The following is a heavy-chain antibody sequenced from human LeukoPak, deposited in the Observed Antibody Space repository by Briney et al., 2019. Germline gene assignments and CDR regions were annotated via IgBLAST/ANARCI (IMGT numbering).Heavy chain of an antibody. J-gene: IGHJ4*02. CDR2: INHSGST. CDR1: GGSFSGYY. CDR3: ARASTLTGATVTLFDY. V-gene: IGHV4-34*01. D-gene: IGHD4-17*01. Sequence: SETLSLTCAVYGGSFSGYYWSWIRQPPGKGLEWIGEINHSGSTNYNPSLKSRVTISVDTSKNQFSLKLSSVTAADTAVYYCARASTLTGATVTLFDYWGQGTLVTVSS.